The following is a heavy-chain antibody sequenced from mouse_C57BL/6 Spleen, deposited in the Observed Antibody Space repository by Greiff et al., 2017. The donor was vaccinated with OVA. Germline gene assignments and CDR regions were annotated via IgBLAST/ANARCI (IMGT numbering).Heavy chain of an antibody. CDR2: IDTSASYT. CDR1: GYTFTSHW. CDR3: ARDSSGHPFAY. D-gene: IGHD3-2*02. V-gene: IGHV1-69*01. Sequence: QVQLQQPGAELVMPGASVKLSCKASGYTFTSHWMHWVKQGPGQGLEWIGEIDTSASYTNYNQKFKGKSTLTVDKSSSTAYMQLSSLTAEDSAVYYCARDSSGHPFAYWGQGTLVTVSA. J-gene: IGHJ3*01.